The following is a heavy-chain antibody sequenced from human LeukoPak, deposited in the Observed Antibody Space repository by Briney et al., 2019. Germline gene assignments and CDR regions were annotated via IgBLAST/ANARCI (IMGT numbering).Heavy chain of an antibody. V-gene: IGHV3-21*01. D-gene: IGHD3-22*01. Sequence: GGSLRLSCAASGFTFSSYSMNWVRQAPGKGLEWVSSISSSSSYIYYADSVKGRFTISRDNAKNSLYLQMNSLRAEDTAVYYCARVLHKRNYDSSTYYGYWGQGTLVTVSS. J-gene: IGHJ4*02. CDR3: ARVLHKRNYDSSTYYGY. CDR2: ISSSSSYI. CDR1: GFTFSSYS.